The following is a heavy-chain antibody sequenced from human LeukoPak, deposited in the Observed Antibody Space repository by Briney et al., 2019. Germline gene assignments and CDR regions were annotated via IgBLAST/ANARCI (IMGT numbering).Heavy chain of an antibody. V-gene: IGHV3-48*01. CDR2: MNRRGDRI. Sequence: GGSLRLSCAASGFTFSDYSMNWVRQAPGKGPEWVSYMNRRGDRIDHADSVKGRFTMSRDIATKSVFLQMTGLRVDDTAVYYCATRIPYTGYNNWGQGTLVTVSS. CDR1: GFTFSDYS. CDR3: ATRIPYTGYNN. D-gene: IGHD5-12*01. J-gene: IGHJ4*02.